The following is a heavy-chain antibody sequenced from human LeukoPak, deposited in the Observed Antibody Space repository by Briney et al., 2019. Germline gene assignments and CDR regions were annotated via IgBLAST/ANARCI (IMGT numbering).Heavy chain of an antibody. V-gene: IGHV1-18*01. D-gene: IGHD3-16*02. CDR1: GYTFTSYG. J-gene: IGHJ5*02. Sequence: ASVKVSCKASGYTFTSYGISWVRQAPGQGLEWMGWISAYNGNTNYAQKLQGRATMTTDTSTSTAYMELRSLRSDDTAVYYCARDQYYDYVWGSYRPNWFDPWGQGTLVTASS. CDR3: ARDQYYDYVWGSYRPNWFDP. CDR2: ISAYNGNT.